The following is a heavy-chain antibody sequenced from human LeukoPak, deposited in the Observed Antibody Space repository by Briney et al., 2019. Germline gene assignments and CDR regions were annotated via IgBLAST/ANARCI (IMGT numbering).Heavy chain of an antibody. V-gene: IGHV3-23*01. CDR1: GFTFSTYA. J-gene: IGHJ4*02. D-gene: IGHD4-17*01. Sequence: PGGSLRLSCAASGFTFSTYAMSWVRQAPGKGLEWVSAINSGGSTYYADSLKGRFTISRDNSKNTLYLQMNSLRAEDTAVYYCARGSGYGDYDYWGQGTLVTVSS. CDR2: INSGGST. CDR3: ARGSGYGDYDY.